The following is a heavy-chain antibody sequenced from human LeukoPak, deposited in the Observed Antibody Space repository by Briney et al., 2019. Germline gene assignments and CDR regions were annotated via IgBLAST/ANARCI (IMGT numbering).Heavy chain of an antibody. Sequence: GGSLRLSCAASGFTFSSYWMSWVRQAPGKGLEWVANIKQDGSEKYYVDSVKGRFTISRDNAKNSLYLQMNSLRAEDTAVYYCARGSDYYDSRGYYSDWGQGTLVTVSS. J-gene: IGHJ4*02. D-gene: IGHD3-22*01. V-gene: IGHV3-7*03. CDR1: GFTFSSYW. CDR3: ARGSDYYDSRGYYSD. CDR2: IKQDGSEK.